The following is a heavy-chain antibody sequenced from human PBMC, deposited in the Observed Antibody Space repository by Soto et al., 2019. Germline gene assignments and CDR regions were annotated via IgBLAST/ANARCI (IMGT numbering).Heavy chain of an antibody. D-gene: IGHD3-3*01. CDR3: DRDGGINWFDL. CDR2: IYYSGST. CDR1: GGSISSYY. J-gene: IGHJ5*02. Sequence: KPSETLSLTCTVSGGSISSYYWSWIRQPPGKGLEWIGYIYYSGSTNYNPSLKSRVTISVDTSKNQFSLKLSSVTAADKAVYYCDRDGGINWFDLWGQGTLVTV. V-gene: IGHV4-59*12.